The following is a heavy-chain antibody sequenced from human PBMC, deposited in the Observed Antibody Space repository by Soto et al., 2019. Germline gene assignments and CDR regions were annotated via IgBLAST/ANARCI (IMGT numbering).Heavy chain of an antibody. CDR1: GYNFPSRW. CDR2: IYPRDSDT. V-gene: IGHV5-51*01. CDR3: ARLRGPSHYVNYAMEV. J-gene: IGHJ6*02. Sequence: GETLVTWWKGSGYNFPSRWIAWVRQRPGRGLEWMGIIYPRDSDTRYSPSFQGQVTISAENAISTAYLQWSSLKASDNAVYYCARLRGPSHYVNYAMEVWAQWTTVNLS. D-gene: IGHD3-16*01.